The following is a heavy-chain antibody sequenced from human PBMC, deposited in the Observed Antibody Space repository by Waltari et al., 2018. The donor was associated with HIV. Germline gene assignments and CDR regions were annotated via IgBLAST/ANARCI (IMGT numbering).Heavy chain of an antibody. Sequence: QVQLQQWGAGLLKPSETLSLTCAVYGGSFTGHYWTWIRQLPGKGPEWIGEVSHDGTTNYSPSLSSRVTRSVDTSKKQFSLKWTSVTAADTAVYYCASAFYDFWSGYYHTGYYVTSWGRGTLVTVSS. CDR1: GGSFTGHY. CDR2: VSHDGTT. V-gene: IGHV4-34*01. J-gene: IGHJ4*02. CDR3: ASAFYDFWSGYYHTGYYVTS. D-gene: IGHD3-3*01.